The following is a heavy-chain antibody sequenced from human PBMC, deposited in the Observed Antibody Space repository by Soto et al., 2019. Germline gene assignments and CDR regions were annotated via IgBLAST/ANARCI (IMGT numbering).Heavy chain of an antibody. CDR3: AKGPLTVTTYFDY. CDR2: ISGSGDNT. Sequence: PGGSLRLSCAASGFTISNYAMSWVRQAPGKGLEWVSTISGSGDNTDYVDSVKGRFTISRDNSKNTLYLQMNSLRAEDTAVYYCAKGPLTVTTYFDYWGQGTLVTVSS. D-gene: IGHD4-17*01. CDR1: GFTISNYA. V-gene: IGHV3-23*01. J-gene: IGHJ4*02.